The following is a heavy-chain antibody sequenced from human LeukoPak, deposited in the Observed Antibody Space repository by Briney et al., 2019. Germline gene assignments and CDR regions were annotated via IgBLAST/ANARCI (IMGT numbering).Heavy chain of an antibody. CDR3: AKRGNPAVGHHYLDV. V-gene: IGHV3-23*01. CDR2: ITLSGGST. D-gene: IGHD2-2*01. Sequence: GGSLRLSCAASGFTFSYYDMSWVRQAPGKGLEWVASITLSGGSTFYADSVKGRFTISRDNSKNTLYLQMNSLSVEDTAVYYCAKRGNPAVGHHYLDVWGKGTTVSVSS. J-gene: IGHJ6*03. CDR1: GFTFSYYD.